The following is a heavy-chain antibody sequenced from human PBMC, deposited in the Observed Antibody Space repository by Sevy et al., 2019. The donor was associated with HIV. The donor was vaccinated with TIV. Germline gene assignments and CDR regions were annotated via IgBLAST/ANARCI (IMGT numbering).Heavy chain of an antibody. CDR1: GYTFNSYV. CDR3: ARAPSGSQGPGQYFQH. D-gene: IGHD1-26*01. V-gene: IGHV1-18*01. CDR2: ISGYNGDT. Sequence: ASVQVSCKASGYTFNSYVITWVRQAPGQGLEWMGKISGYNGDTKYGQKFQGRVTMTTDPSTSTAYMELRSLKSDDTAVYYCARAPSGSQGPGQYFQHWGQGTLVTVSS. J-gene: IGHJ1*01.